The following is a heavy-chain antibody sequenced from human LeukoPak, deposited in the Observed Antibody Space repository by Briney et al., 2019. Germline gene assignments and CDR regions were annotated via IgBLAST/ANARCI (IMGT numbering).Heavy chain of an antibody. D-gene: IGHD2-15*01. CDR1: SGPISSSSYY. J-gene: IGHJ4*02. V-gene: IGHV4-61*02. Sequence: PSETLSLTCTVSSGPISSSSYYWSWIRQPAGKGLEWIGRIYTSGSTDYNPSLKSRVTISRDTSKNEFSLILSSLTAADTAVYYCARDSPPAYCSSGSCYFDSWGQGTLVTVSS. CDR3: ARDSPPAYCSSGSCYFDS. CDR2: IYTSGST.